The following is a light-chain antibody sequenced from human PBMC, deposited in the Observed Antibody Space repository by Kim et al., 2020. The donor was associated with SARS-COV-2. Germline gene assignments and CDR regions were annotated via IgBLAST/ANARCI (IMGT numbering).Light chain of an antibody. V-gene: IGLV2-23*01. Sequence: GQPIPIACTGTSSDVGSYNLVSWYQQHPGKAPKLMIYEGSKRPSGVSNRFSGSKSGNTASLTISGLQAEDEADYYCCSYAGSSTYVFGTGTKVTVL. CDR2: EGS. J-gene: IGLJ1*01. CDR3: CSYAGSSTYV. CDR1: SSDVGSYNL.